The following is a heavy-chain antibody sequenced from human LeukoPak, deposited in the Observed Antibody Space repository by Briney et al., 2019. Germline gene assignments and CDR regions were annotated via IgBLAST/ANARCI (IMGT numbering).Heavy chain of an antibody. CDR1: GGSISSSSYY. CDR3: ARHVRFLEWLSSYYFDY. J-gene: IGHJ4*02. CDR2: IYYSGST. Sequence: EPSETLSLTCTVSGGSISSSSYYWGWIRQPPGKGLEWIGSIYYSGSTYYNPSLKSRVTISVDTSKRQFSLRLTSVTAADTAVYYCARHVRFLEWLSSYYFDYWGQGTLVTVSS. V-gene: IGHV4-39*01. D-gene: IGHD3-3*01.